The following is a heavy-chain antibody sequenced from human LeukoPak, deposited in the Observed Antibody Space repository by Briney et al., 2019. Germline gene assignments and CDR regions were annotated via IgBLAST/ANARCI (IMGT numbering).Heavy chain of an antibody. CDR1: GFIFSSYG. D-gene: IGHD1-26*01. Sequence: GGSLRLSCAASGFIFSSYGMHWVRQAPGKGLEWVAFIRYDGSNKYYADSVKGRFTISRDNAKDTLYLHMNSLTAEDTAVYYCARGAKWAYYFDYWGQGTLVTVSS. J-gene: IGHJ4*02. CDR3: ARGAKWAYYFDY. CDR2: IRYDGSNK. V-gene: IGHV3-30*02.